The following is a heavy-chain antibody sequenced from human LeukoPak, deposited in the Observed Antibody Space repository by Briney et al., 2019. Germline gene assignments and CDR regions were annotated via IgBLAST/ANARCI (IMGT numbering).Heavy chain of an antibody. CDR3: ARYSYGYSDYYYYMDV. J-gene: IGHJ6*03. D-gene: IGHD5-18*01. Sequence: GASVKVSCKAFGYTFTSYAMNWVRQAPGQGLEWMGWINTNTGNPTYAQGFTGRFVFSLDTSVSTAYLQISSLKAEDTAVYYCARYSYGYSDYYYYMDVWGKGTTVTVSS. CDR1: GYTFTSYA. V-gene: IGHV7-4-1*02. CDR2: INTNTGNP.